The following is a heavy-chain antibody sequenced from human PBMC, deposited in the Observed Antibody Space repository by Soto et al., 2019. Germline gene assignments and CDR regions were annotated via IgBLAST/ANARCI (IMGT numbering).Heavy chain of an antibody. D-gene: IGHD3-9*01. J-gene: IGHJ6*02. CDR2: TRNKANSFTT. CDR3: ARVVRYLALYYGMDV. V-gene: IGHV3-72*01. CDR1: GFTFSDHY. Sequence: PGGSLRLSCAASGFTFSDHYMDWVRQAPGKGLEWVGRTRNKANSFTTEYAASVKGRFTIFRDDSKNSLYLQMSSLKTDDTAVYYCARVVRYLALYYGMDVWGQGTTVTVSS.